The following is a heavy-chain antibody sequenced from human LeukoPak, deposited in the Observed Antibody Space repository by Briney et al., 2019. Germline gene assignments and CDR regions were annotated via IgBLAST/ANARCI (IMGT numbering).Heavy chain of an antibody. J-gene: IGHJ4*02. D-gene: IGHD3-16*02. CDR3: ARSEARFMLS. Sequence: PGGSLRLSCAASGFSFEDYTMHWVRQTPGKGLEWVSLISGDGENTYYAASVKGRVTISRDNAKNSLFLQMNSLRAEDTAVYYCARSEARFMLSWGQGTLVTVSS. CDR2: ISGDGENT. V-gene: IGHV3-43*02. CDR1: GFSFEDYT.